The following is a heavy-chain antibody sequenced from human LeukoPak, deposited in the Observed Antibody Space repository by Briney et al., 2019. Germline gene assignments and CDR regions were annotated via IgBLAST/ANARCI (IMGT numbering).Heavy chain of an antibody. Sequence: ASVKVSCKASGYTFSTYGLMWVRQAPGQGLEWMGWINTNNGNTNYAQKFQGRVTMTTDTSTSTGYMELSSLRSEDTAVYYCARETDRYCSSTSCHRGINWFDPWGQGTLVTVSS. CDR2: INTNNGNT. CDR1: GYTFSTYG. CDR3: ARETDRYCSSTSCHRGINWFDP. V-gene: IGHV1-18*01. J-gene: IGHJ5*02. D-gene: IGHD2-2*01.